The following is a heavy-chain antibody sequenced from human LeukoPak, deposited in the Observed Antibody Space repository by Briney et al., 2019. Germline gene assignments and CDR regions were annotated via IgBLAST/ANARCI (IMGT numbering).Heavy chain of an antibody. Sequence: ASVKVSCKASGYTFTSYGISWVRQAPGQGLEWMGWISAYNGNTNYAQKLQGRVTMTTDTSTSTAYMELRSLRSDDTAVYYCAGMGNYYDSSGYYMIEDYWGQGTLVTVSS. J-gene: IGHJ4*02. CDR1: GYTFTSYG. V-gene: IGHV1-18*01. D-gene: IGHD3-22*01. CDR3: AGMGNYYDSSGYYMIEDY. CDR2: ISAYNGNT.